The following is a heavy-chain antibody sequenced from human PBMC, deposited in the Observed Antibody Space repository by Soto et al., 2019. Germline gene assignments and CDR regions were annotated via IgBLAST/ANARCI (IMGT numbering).Heavy chain of an antibody. CDR2: INHSGST. Sequence: QVQLQQWGAGLVKTSETLSLTCAVYGGSFSGYYWSWIRQPPGKGLECIGEINHSGSTIYNPSLQSRVTISPQTSKNQFSLKLSSVTAADTAVYYGARGHRGYSNSWCDYWGPGTLVTVSS. J-gene: IGHJ4*02. CDR1: GGSFSGYY. CDR3: ARGHRGYSNSWCDY. D-gene: IGHD6-13*01. V-gene: IGHV4-34*01.